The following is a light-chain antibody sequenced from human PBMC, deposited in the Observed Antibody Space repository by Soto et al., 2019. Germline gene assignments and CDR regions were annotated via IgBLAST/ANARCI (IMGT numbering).Light chain of an antibody. CDR3: CPYAGSSTLV. Sequence: QSALTQPASVSGSPGQSITISFTGTSSDVGSYNLVSWYQQHPGKDPKLMIYEGSKRPSGVSNRFSGSKSSNTASLTISWLQAEDEADYYCCPYAGSSTLVFGGGTTLPVL. CDR2: EGS. V-gene: IGLV2-23*01. J-gene: IGLJ3*02. CDR1: SSDVGSYNL.